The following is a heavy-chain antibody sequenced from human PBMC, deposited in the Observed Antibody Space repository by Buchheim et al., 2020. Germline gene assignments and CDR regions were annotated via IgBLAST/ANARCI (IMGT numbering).Heavy chain of an antibody. Sequence: QVQLVESGGALVKPGGSLRLSCAASGFVFSDYYMTWIRQAPGKGLEWVSYVSRTSKTIYYADSVKGRFAISRDNDDNSLFLQMNRLRADDTAVYYCARVRLTSWGAFDYWGQGT. D-gene: IGHD1-26*01. V-gene: IGHV3-11*01. CDR1: GFVFSDYY. CDR2: VSRTSKTI. CDR3: ARVRLTSWGAFDY. J-gene: IGHJ4*02.